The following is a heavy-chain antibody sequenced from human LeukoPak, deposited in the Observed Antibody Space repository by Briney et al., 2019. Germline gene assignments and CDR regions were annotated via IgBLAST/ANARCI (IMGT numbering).Heavy chain of an antibody. Sequence: ESGPTLVNPTQTLTLTCTFSGFSLSTRAMRVSWIRQPPGQALEWLARIDWDDDKFYSTSLKTRLTISKDTSKNQVVLTMTSMDPVDTATYYCARTYDSSGLFDYWGQGTLVTVSS. CDR2: IDWDDDK. CDR1: GFSLSTRAMR. J-gene: IGHJ4*02. V-gene: IGHV2-70*04. D-gene: IGHD3-22*01. CDR3: ARTYDSSGLFDY.